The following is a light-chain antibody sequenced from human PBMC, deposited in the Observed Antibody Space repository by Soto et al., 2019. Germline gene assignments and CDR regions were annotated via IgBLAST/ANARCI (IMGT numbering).Light chain of an antibody. V-gene: IGLV2-23*02. J-gene: IGLJ1*01. CDR1: GNAVSYQL. Sequence: QSVLTQPASVSGSPGQSITISCSGNAVSYQLVSWYQQQPGKAPKLILYNVTRRPSGVSNRFSGFKSGTTASLKITGLQVEDEADYYCCSFVGVTNDVFGNGTKGTV. CDR3: CSFVGVTNDV. CDR2: NVT.